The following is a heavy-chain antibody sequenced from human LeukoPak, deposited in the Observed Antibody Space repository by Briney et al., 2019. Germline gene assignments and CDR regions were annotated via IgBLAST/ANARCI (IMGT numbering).Heavy chain of an antibody. D-gene: IGHD3-10*01. CDR3: ARGSYGSGSSLWHFDL. V-gene: IGHV4-31*03. CDR2: ISYIGST. Sequence: PSETLCLTCTVSGASITSGSYYWSWIRQHPGKGLECIGYISYIGSTYYSPSLKSRIAISADTSKNQFSLKLSSVTAADTAMYFCARGSYGSGSSLWHFDLWGRGTLVTVSS. J-gene: IGHJ2*01. CDR1: GASITSGSYY.